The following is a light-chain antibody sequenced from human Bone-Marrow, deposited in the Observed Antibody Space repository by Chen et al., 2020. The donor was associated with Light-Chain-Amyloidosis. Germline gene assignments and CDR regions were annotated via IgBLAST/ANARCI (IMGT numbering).Light chain of an antibody. CDR1: NIGSTS. J-gene: IGLJ3*02. V-gene: IGLV3-21*02. Sequence: SYVLTQPSSVPVAPVQTATISCGGNNIGSTSVHWYQQTPGQAPLLVVYDDSDRPSGIPERLSGSNSGNTATLTISRVEAGDEADYYCQVWDRSSDRPVFGGGTKLTVL. CDR2: DDS. CDR3: QVWDRSSDRPV.